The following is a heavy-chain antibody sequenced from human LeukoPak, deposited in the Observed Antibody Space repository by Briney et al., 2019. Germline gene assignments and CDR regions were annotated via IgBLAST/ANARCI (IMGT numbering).Heavy chain of an antibody. CDR2: IKQDGSEK. CDR3: AREGVMYSSSWNYFDY. J-gene: IGHJ4*02. V-gene: IGHV3-7*01. CDR1: GFTFSSYW. D-gene: IGHD6-13*01. Sequence: GGSLRLSCAASGFTFSSYWMSWVRQAPGKGLEWVANIKQDGSEKYYVDSVKGRFTISRDNAKNSLYLQMNSLRAEDTAVYYCAREGVMYSSSWNYFDYWGQGTLVTVSS.